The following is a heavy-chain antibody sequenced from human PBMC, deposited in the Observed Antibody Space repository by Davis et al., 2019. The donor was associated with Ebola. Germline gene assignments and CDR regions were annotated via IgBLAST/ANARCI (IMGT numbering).Heavy chain of an antibody. CDR1: GFIVSDKY. CDR3: TRHVNGDFWYFDL. CDR2: IYRDGRT. Sequence: GESLKISCAASGFIVSDKYMSWVRQAPGKGLEWVSVIYRDGRTYHADSVKGRFTISRDNSKNTVYLQMNSLRAEDTAVYYCTRHVNGDFWYFDLWGRGTRVTVSS. V-gene: IGHV3-53*01. J-gene: IGHJ2*01. D-gene: IGHD4-17*01.